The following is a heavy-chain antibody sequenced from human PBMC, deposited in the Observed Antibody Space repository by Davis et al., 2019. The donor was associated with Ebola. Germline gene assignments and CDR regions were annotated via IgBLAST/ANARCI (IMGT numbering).Heavy chain of an antibody. V-gene: IGHV3-64*01. D-gene: IGHD1-26*01. CDR2: ISSNGGST. CDR1: GFTFSSYA. Sequence: GGSLRLSCAASGFTFSSYAMHWVRQAPGKGLEYVSAISSNGGSTYYANSVKGRFTISRDNSKNTLYLQMGSLRAEDMAVYYCARGGSYYNWFDPWGQGTLVTVSS. CDR3: ARGGSYYNWFDP. J-gene: IGHJ5*02.